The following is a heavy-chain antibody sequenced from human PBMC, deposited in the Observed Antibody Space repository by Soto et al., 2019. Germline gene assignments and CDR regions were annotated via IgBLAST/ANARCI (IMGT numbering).Heavy chain of an antibody. CDR1: SGSISNNNYY. J-gene: IGHJ3*01. Sequence: ASETLSLTCTVSSGSISNNNYYWGWIRQPPGKGLEWIGNIYYTGSTYYNPSLKSRVTISVDTSKNQFSLKVNSVTVADTAVYYCTRLLEKTTNGVGGDIFDFWGQGTMVTVS. D-gene: IGHD4-4*01. CDR2: IYYTGST. CDR3: TRLLEKTTNGVGGDIFDF. V-gene: IGHV4-39*01.